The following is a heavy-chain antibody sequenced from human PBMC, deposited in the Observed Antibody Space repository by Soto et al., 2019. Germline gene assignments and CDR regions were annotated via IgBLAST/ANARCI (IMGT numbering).Heavy chain of an antibody. V-gene: IGHV4-30-4*01. CDR1: GGSISSGNYY. CDR2: ISYSGST. D-gene: IGHD2-15*01. J-gene: IGHJ4*02. CDR3: ATMGTPATGLYFFDY. Sequence: QVQLQESGPGLVKPSQTLSLTCTVSGGSISSGNYYWRWIRQPPGKGLEWIGFISYSGSTYYSTSLKRRVTISVDTSKSQFSLNLSFVTAADTAVYYCATMGTPATGLYFFDYWGQGSLVTVSS.